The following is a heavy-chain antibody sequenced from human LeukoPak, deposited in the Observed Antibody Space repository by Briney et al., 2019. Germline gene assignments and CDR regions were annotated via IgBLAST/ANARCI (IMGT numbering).Heavy chain of an antibody. CDR3: ARVDWNYYVQDY. J-gene: IGHJ4*02. CDR1: GYTFTSYD. Sequence: ASVKVSCKASGYTFTSYDINWVRQATGQGLEWMGWMNPNSGNTGYAQKFQGRVTMTRNTSISTAYMELSSLRSEDTAVYYCARVDWNYYVQDYWGQGTLVTVSS. D-gene: IGHD1-7*01. V-gene: IGHV1-8*01. CDR2: MNPNSGNT.